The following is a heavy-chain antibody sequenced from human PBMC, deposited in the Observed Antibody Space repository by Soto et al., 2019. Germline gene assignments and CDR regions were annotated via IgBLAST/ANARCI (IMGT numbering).Heavy chain of an antibody. Sequence: SATXSLTCAVYGFSFSGYYLSWIRQPPGKGLEWMGEINHSGSTNYNPSLKRRVTISVDTSKNQFSLKLSSVTAADTAVYYCARGVEWFGEKGWLDTWGQGTLVTVSS. CDR1: GFSFSGYY. CDR3: ARGVEWFGEKGWLDT. CDR2: INHSGST. D-gene: IGHD3-10*01. J-gene: IGHJ5*02. V-gene: IGHV4-34*01.